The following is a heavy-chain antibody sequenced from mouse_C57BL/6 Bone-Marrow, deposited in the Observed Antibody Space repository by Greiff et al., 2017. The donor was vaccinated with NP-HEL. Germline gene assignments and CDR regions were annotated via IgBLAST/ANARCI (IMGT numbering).Heavy chain of an antibody. CDR1: GYTFTSYW. CDR3: ARPYYGNYRGYFDV. CDR2: IDPSDSYT. V-gene: IGHV1-50*01. D-gene: IGHD2-10*01. J-gene: IGHJ1*03. Sequence: QVHVKQPGAELVKPGASVKLSCKASGYTFTSYWMQWVKQRPGQGLEWIGEIDPSDSYTNYNQKFKGKATLTVDTSSSTAYMQLSSLTSEDSAVYYCARPYYGNYRGYFDVWGTGTTVTVSS.